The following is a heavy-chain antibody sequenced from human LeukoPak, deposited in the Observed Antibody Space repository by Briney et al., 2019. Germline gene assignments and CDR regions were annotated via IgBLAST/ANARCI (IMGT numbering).Heavy chain of an antibody. CDR3: ARDKGLNRLGAFDI. CDR2: LSYSGST. D-gene: IGHD4/OR15-4a*01. J-gene: IGHJ3*02. V-gene: IGHV4-59*01. CDR1: GGSISSYY. Sequence: SETLSLTCTVSGGSISSYYWSWIRQPPGKGLEWVGCLSYSGSTDCNPSLKSRVTISLDTSKNQFSLKLNSVTAADTAVYYCARDKGLNRLGAFDIWGQGTMVTVSS.